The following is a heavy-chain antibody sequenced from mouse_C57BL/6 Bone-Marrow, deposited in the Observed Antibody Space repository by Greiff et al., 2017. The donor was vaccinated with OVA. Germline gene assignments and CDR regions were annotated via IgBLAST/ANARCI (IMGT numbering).Heavy chain of an antibody. Sequence: EVKLMESGGGLVKPGGSLNLSCAASGFTFSSSAMSWVRQTPEKRLEWVATISDGGSYTYYPDNVKGRFTISRDNAKNNLYLQMSHLMSEDTAMYYCARASITTVVSNWYVDGWGTGTTVTVSS. CDR1: GFTFSSSA. CDR2: ISDGGSYT. D-gene: IGHD1-1*01. CDR3: ARASITTVVSNWYVDG. V-gene: IGHV5-4*03. J-gene: IGHJ1*03.